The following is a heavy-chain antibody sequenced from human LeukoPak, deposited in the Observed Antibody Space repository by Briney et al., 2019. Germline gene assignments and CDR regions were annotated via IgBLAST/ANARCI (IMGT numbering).Heavy chain of an antibody. Sequence: GGSLRLSCAASGFNFTRYNMNWVRQAPGKGLEHISYISSISRTIDNADSVKGRFTISRDNAKNSLYLQMNSLRAEDTAVYYCAKDYGSGSYYTPDPDYFDYWGQGTLVAVSS. CDR2: ISSISRTI. CDR1: GFNFTRYN. J-gene: IGHJ4*02. CDR3: AKDYGSGSYYTPDPDYFDY. D-gene: IGHD3-10*01. V-gene: IGHV3-48*01.